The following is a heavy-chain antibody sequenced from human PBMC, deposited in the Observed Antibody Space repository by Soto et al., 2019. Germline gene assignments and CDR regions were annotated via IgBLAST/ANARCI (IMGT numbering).Heavy chain of an antibody. D-gene: IGHD6-6*01. J-gene: IGHJ6*02. Sequence: SETLSLTCTVSGGSVNSNSYYWSWIRQPPGKGLEWIGSIYYSGSTYYNPSLKSRVTISVDTSKNQFSLKLSSVTAADTAVYYCARQVIAARLYYYGMDVWGQGTTVTSP. V-gene: IGHV4-39*01. CDR1: GGSVNSNSYY. CDR2: IYYSGST. CDR3: ARQVIAARLYYYGMDV.